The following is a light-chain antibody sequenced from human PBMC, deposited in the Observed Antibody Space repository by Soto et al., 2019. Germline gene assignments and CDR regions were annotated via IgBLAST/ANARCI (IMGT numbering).Light chain of an antibody. J-gene: IGLJ2*01. CDR2: DVS. Sequence: QSALTQPASVSGSPGQSITISCTGTSSDVGGYNYVSWYQQHPGKAPKLMIYDVSNRPSGVSNRFSGSKSGNTASLTISGLQAEDEADYYRSSYISSSTLVFGGGTKVTVL. CDR1: SSDVGGYNY. V-gene: IGLV2-14*01. CDR3: SSYISSSTLV.